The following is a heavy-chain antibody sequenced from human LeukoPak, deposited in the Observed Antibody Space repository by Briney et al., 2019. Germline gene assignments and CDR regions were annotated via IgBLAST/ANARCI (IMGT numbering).Heavy chain of an antibody. D-gene: IGHD6-19*01. CDR3: ARDFRGWRPYYYYYMDV. J-gene: IGHJ6*03. CDR1: GGSISSSNW. V-gene: IGHV4-4*02. CDR2: IYHSGST. Sequence: SETLSLTCAVSGGSISSSNWWSWVRQPPGKGLEWIGEIYHSGSTNYNPSLKSRVTISVDKSKNQFSLKLSSVTAADTAVYYCARDFRGWRPYYYYYMDVWGKGTTVTVSS.